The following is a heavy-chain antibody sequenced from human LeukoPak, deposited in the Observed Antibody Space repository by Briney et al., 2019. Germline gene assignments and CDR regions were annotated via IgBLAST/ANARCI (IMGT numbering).Heavy chain of an antibody. V-gene: IGHV4-59*01. CDR1: GGSISSYY. CDR3: ARDNPTLAAAGYPSYYGMDV. J-gene: IGHJ6*02. Sequence: PETLSLTCTVSGGSISSYYWSWIRQPPGKGLEWIGYIYYSGSTNYNPSLKSRVTISVDTSKNQFSLELSSVTAADTAVYYCARDNPTLAAAGYPSYYGMDVWGQGTTVTVSS. CDR2: IYYSGST. D-gene: IGHD6-13*01.